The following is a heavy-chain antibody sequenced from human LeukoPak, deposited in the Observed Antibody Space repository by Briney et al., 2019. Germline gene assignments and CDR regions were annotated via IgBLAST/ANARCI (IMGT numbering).Heavy chain of an antibody. J-gene: IGHJ5*02. D-gene: IGHD4-23*01. V-gene: IGHV4-34*01. Sequence: PSETLSLTCAVYGGSFSGYYWSWIRQPPGKGLEWIREINHRGSTNYNPSLKSRVTISVDTSKNQFSLKLSSVTAADTAVYYCARGVTWFDPWGQGTLVTVSS. CDR1: GGSFSGYY. CDR3: ARGVTWFDP. CDR2: INHRGST.